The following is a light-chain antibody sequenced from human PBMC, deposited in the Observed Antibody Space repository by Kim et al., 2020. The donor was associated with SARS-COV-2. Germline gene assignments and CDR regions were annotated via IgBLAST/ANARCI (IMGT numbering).Light chain of an antibody. CDR2: GAS. J-gene: IGKJ2*03. V-gene: IGKV3-20*01. CDR1: QSLRATY. Sequence: PGERATLSCRASQSLRATYVAWYHHRPGQAPRLLIHGASTRATGLPDRFRGSGSETDFTLITGKLEPENSAVYYCQKYGPSPPYSCGKGKKLE. CDR3: QKYGPSPPYS.